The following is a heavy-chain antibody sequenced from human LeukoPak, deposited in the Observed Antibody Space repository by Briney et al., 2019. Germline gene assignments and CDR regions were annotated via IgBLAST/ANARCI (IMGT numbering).Heavy chain of an antibody. D-gene: IGHD2-21*01. CDR3: SRRYSAHHFDY. CDR2: ISGSGGST. J-gene: IGHJ4*02. V-gene: IGHV3-23*01. CDR1: GFTFSSYA. Sequence: GGSLRLSCAASGFTFSSYAMSWVRQAPGKGLEWVSAISGSGGSTYYADSVKGRFTISRDNSKNTLYLQMNSLRAEDTAVYYCSRRYSAHHFDYWGPGTLVTVSS.